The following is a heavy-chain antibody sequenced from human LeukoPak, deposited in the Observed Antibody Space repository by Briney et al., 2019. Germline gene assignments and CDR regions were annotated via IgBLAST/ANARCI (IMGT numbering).Heavy chain of an antibody. CDR2: IYYSGST. V-gene: IGHV4-59*08. Sequence: SETLSLTCTVSGVSISSYYWSWIRQPPGKGLEWIGYIYYSGSTRYNPSLKSRVTISIDTSKNQFSLNLSSVTAADTAVYYCARVRATGAHDCWGQGTLVTVSS. CDR3: ARVRATGAHDC. D-gene: IGHD7-27*01. CDR1: GVSISSYY. J-gene: IGHJ4*02.